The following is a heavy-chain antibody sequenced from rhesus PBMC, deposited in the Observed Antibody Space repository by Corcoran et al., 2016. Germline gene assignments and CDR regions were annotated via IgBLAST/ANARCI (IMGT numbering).Heavy chain of an antibody. CDR3: ARYSSWSGGFDV. CDR2: IYGSGGST. CDR1: GGSISSNY. J-gene: IGHJ5-1*01. Sequence: QVQLQESGPGLVKPSETLSLTCAVSGGSISSNYWSWIRQPPGKGLEWIGRIYGSGGSTDYNPSLKRRVTISQDTSKNQFALKLSAVTAADTAVYYCARYSSWSGGFDVWGPGVLVTVSS. D-gene: IGHD6-13*01. V-gene: IGHV4-160*01.